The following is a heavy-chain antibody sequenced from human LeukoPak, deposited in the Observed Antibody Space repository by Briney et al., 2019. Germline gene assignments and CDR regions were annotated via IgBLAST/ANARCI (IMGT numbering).Heavy chain of an antibody. CDR1: GFTFSSYA. Sequence: GGSLRLSCAASGFTFSSYAMSWVRQAPGKGLEWVSAISGSGGSTYYADSVKGRFTISRDNSKNTLYLQMNSLRAEDTAVYYCASPPSIAAAGTRSWFDPWGQGTLVTVSS. D-gene: IGHD6-13*01. V-gene: IGHV3-23*01. CDR3: ASPPSIAAAGTRSWFDP. J-gene: IGHJ5*02. CDR2: ISGSGGST.